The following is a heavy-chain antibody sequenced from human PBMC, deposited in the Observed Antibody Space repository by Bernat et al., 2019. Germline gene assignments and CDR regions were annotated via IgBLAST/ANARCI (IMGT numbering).Heavy chain of an antibody. CDR2: IDHRGGT. V-gene: IGHV4-4*02. J-gene: IGHJ4*02. CDR3: AANYFGSGSFPY. Sequence: VQLLESGGGLVQPGGSLRLSCAASGFSFSSYAMAWVRQAPGKGLEWIGEIDHRGGTSYNPSLRSRVTISVDKSKNQFSLQLGSVTAADTAVYYCAANYFGSGSFPYWGQGTLVTVSS. CDR1: GFSFSSYA. D-gene: IGHD3-10*01.